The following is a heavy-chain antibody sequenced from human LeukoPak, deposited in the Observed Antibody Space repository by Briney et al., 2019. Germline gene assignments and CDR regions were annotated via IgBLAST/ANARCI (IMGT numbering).Heavy chain of an antibody. CDR2: MNPNSGST. J-gene: IGHJ5*02. CDR1: GYTFTSYD. V-gene: IGHV1-8*01. Sequence: ASVKVSCKASGYTFTSYDISWVRQATGQGLEWMGWMNPNSGSTGYAQKFQGRVTMTRNTSISTAYMELSSLRSEDTAVYYCARVPWGVEFDPWGQGTLVTVSS. D-gene: IGHD3-10*01. CDR3: ARVPWGVEFDP.